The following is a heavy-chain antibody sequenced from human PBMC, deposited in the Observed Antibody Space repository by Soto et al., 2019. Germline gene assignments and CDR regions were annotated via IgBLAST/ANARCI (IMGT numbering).Heavy chain of an antibody. Sequence: SVKVSCKASGGTFSSYAISWVRQAPGQGLEWMGGIIPIFGTANYAQKFQGRVTITADESTSTAYMELSSLRSEDTAVYYCASLPVPLDIEHSSSLGGWFDPWGQ. J-gene: IGHJ5*02. CDR2: IIPIFGTA. CDR3: ASLPVPLDIEHSSSLGGWFDP. V-gene: IGHV1-69*13. D-gene: IGHD6-6*01. CDR1: GGTFSSYA.